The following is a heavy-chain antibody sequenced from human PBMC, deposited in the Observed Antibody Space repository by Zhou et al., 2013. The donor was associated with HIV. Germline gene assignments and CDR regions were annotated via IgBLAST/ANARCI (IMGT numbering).Heavy chain of an antibody. J-gene: IGHJ4*02. CDR1: GGTFENYP. CDR2: FLPVLGVS. V-gene: IGHV1-69*14. CDR3: ASRSHDLRGLTWLSDI. D-gene: IGHD3-16*02. Sequence: VQLVQSGTEMKKPGSSVKISCTASGGTFENYPVSWVRQAPGQGLDWVGGFLPVLGVSQFSRRFQGRVTISADKSKTVYYLQLNSLTLDDTAIYYCASRSHDLRGLTWLSDIWGQGTLVTVSS.